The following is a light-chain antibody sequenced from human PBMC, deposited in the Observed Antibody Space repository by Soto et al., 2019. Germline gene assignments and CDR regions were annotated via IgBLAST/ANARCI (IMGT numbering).Light chain of an antibody. CDR3: QQRGIYPLT. Sequence: EIALTQSPATLSLSPGERATLSCRASQSFSNYLAWYQQKPGQAPSLLIYDASNRATGIPARFSGSGSGTDFTLTISSLEPEDFAVYYCQQRGIYPLTFGGGTKVDIK. CDR2: DAS. CDR1: QSFSNY. V-gene: IGKV3-11*01. J-gene: IGKJ4*01.